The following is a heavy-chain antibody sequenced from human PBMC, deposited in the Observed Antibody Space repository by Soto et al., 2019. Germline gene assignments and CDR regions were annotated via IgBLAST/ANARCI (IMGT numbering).Heavy chain of an antibody. J-gene: IGHJ3*02. CDR3: ARSPHSYSGSYLDLDAFDI. CDR1: GYTFTSYY. D-gene: IGHD1-26*01. V-gene: IGHV1-46*01. CDR2: INPSGGST. Sequence: ASVKVSCKASGYTFTSYYMHWVRQAPGQELEWMGIINPSGGSTSYAQKFQGRVTMTRDTSTSTVFMELSSLRSEDTAVYYCARSPHSYSGSYLDLDAFDIWGQGTMVTVSS.